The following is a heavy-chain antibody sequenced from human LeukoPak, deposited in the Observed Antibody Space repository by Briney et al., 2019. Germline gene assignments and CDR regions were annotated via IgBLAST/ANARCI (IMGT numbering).Heavy chain of an antibody. CDR1: GFTFNRYG. Sequence: PGRSLRLSCAASGFTFNRYGMHWVRQAPGKGLEWVAVISLDGFNKNYADSVKGRFTIYRDNSQNTLYLQMNSLRVEDTAVYYCANAGYYDTSLENWGQGTLVTVSP. D-gene: IGHD3-22*01. CDR3: ANAGYYDTSLEN. CDR2: ISLDGFNK. J-gene: IGHJ4*02. V-gene: IGHV3-30*18.